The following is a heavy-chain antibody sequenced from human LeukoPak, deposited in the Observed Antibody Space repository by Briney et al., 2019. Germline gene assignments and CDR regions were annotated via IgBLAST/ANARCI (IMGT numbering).Heavy chain of an antibody. CDR1: GFTFSSYS. CDR2: ISSSSSYI. CDR3: ARVYYYGSGSYYNRPHLGFDY. J-gene: IGHJ4*02. Sequence: GGSLRLSCAASGFTFSSYSMSWVRQAPGKGLEWVSSISSSSSYIYYADSVKGRFTISRDNAKNSLYLQMNSLRAEDTAVYYCARVYYYGSGSYYNRPHLGFDYWGQGTLVTVSS. V-gene: IGHV3-21*01. D-gene: IGHD3-10*01.